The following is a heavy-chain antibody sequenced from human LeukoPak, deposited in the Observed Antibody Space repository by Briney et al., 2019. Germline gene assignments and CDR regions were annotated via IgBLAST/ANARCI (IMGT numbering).Heavy chain of an antibody. J-gene: IGHJ4*02. Sequence: GGSLRLSCAASGFTFSSYWMNWVRQAPGKGLVWASRIASDGSSTTYADSVKGRFSISRDNAKNTLYLQMNSLRVEDTAVYYCARGRPHGDDYWGQGTLVTVSS. D-gene: IGHD2-21*01. CDR2: IASDGSST. V-gene: IGHV3-74*01. CDR1: GFTFSSYW. CDR3: ARGRPHGDDY.